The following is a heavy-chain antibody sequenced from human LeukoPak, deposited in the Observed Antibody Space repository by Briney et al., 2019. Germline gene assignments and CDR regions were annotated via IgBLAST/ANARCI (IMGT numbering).Heavy chain of an antibody. CDR2: IKQDGSEQ. J-gene: IGHJ5*02. CDR3: AKAHSSSWPNWFDP. V-gene: IGHV3-7*03. D-gene: IGHD6-13*01. CDR1: GFTFSSYA. Sequence: GGSLRLSCAASGFTFSSYAMSWVRQAPGKGLEWVANIKQDGSEQFYLDSVKGRFTISRDNAKNALYLQMNSLRAEDTAVYYCAKAHSSSWPNWFDPWGQGTLVTVSS.